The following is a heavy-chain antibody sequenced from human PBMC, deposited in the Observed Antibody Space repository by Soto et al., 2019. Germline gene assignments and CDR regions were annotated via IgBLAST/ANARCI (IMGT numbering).Heavy chain of an antibody. Sequence: GGSVEVSCKASGGSFSTYAINWLRQAPGQGLEWMGGVIPLFGTENYAQNFQDRFTFTADKSTTTAYLELRSLRSDDTAVYFCTRVGIKNYVFCSGYLDYWGQGTAVTVSS. CDR1: GGSFSTYA. CDR3: TRVGIKNYVFCSGYLDY. V-gene: IGHV1-69*06. J-gene: IGHJ4*02. CDR2: VIPLFGTE. D-gene: IGHD3-3*01.